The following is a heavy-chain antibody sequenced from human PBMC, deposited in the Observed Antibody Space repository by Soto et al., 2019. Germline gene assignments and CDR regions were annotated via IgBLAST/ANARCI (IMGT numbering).Heavy chain of an antibody. D-gene: IGHD6-13*01. Sequence: HPWGSLRLSCAASGFTFRTYPMHWVRQAPGTGLEWVAIISYDGSNKYYADSVKGRFTISRDNSKNTLDLQMNSLRVEDTSVYYCARDRGQQLVFGELYFDYWGQGTLVTVSS. CDR3: ARDRGQQLVFGELYFDY. CDR1: GFTFRTYP. J-gene: IGHJ4*02. CDR2: ISYDGSNK. V-gene: IGHV3-30-3*01.